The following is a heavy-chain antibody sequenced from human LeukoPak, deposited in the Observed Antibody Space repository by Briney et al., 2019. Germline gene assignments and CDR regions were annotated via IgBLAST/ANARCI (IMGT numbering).Heavy chain of an antibody. CDR2: IDPSDSET. Sequence: GESLKISCKASGYSFTSYWIGWVRQIPGKGLEWMGIIDPSDSETRYTPSFQGQVTISVDKSLTTAYVQWNSLKASDTAMYYCARQTAMGRSGDYWGQGTLVTVSS. CDR1: GYSFTSYW. CDR3: ARQTAMGRSGDY. J-gene: IGHJ4*02. D-gene: IGHD5-18*01. V-gene: IGHV5-51*01.